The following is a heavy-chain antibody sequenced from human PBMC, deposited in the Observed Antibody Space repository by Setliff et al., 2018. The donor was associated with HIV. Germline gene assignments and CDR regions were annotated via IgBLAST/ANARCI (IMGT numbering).Heavy chain of an antibody. Sequence: GGSLRLSCAASGFTFSSYWMHWVRQLPGKGLVWVSSMNSDGSRTTYADSVKGRFTISRDNAKNSLYLQMNSLRAEDTAVYYCARDQFTWNDHDQNNHYYGMDVWGQGTTVTVSS. J-gene: IGHJ6*02. CDR3: ARDQFTWNDHDQNNHYYGMDV. D-gene: IGHD1-1*01. V-gene: IGHV3-74*03. CDR2: MNSDGSRT. CDR1: GFTFSSYW.